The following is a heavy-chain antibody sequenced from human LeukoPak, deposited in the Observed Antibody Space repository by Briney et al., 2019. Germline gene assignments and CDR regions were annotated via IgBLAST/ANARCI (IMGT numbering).Heavy chain of an antibody. CDR1: GYSFTKNW. J-gene: IGHJ4*02. CDR3: ARVLAGANYFDY. Sequence: KTGESLKISCKGSGYSFTKNWIGWVRQMPGKGLEWMGIIYPGDSDTRYSPPFQGQVTISADKSISTAYLQWSSLKASDTAMYYCARVLAGANYFDYWGQGTLVTVSS. V-gene: IGHV5-51*01. CDR2: IYPGDSDT.